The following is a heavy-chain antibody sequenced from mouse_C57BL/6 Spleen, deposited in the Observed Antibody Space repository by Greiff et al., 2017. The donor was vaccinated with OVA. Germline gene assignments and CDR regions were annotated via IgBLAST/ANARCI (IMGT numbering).Heavy chain of an antibody. V-gene: IGHV1-80*01. J-gene: IGHJ3*01. CDR1: GYAFSSYW. Sequence: QVQLQQSGAELVKPGASVKISCKASGYAFSSYWMNWVKQRPGKGLEWIGQIYPGDGDTNYNGKFKGKATLTADKSSSTAYMQLSSLTSEDSAVYFCARESYSPTEGWFAYWGQGTLVTVSA. D-gene: IGHD2-12*01. CDR2: IYPGDGDT. CDR3: ARESYSPTEGWFAY.